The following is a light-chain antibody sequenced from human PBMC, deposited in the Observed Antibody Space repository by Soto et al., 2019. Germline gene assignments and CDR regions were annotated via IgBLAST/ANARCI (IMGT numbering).Light chain of an antibody. CDR1: QTISSY. CDR2: AAS. J-gene: IGKJ2*01. CDR3: QQSYTTLPYT. V-gene: IGKV1-39*01. Sequence: DLQMTQSPSSLSASVGDRVTITCRASQTISSYLNWYQQRPGKAPMLLIHAASTLQGGVPSRFSGSGSGTHFTLTISSLQPEDFATYYCQQSYTTLPYTFGQGTKLEI.